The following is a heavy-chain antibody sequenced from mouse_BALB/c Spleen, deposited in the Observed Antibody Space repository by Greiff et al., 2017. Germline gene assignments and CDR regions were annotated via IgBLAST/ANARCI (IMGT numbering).Heavy chain of an antibody. J-gene: IGHJ4*01. Sequence: QVTLKESGPGILQPSQTLSLTCSFSGFSLSTSGMGVGWIRQPSGKGLEWLAHIWWDDDKRYNPALKSRLTISKDTSSNQVFLKIASVDTADTATYYCARIGLGRNYYAMDYWGQGTSVTVSS. CDR1: GFSLSTSGMG. CDR2: IWWDDDK. CDR3: ARIGLGRNYYAMDY. D-gene: IGHD4-1*01. V-gene: IGHV8-8*01.